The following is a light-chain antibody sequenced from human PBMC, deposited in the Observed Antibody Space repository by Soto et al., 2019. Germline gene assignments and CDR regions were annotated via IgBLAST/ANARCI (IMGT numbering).Light chain of an antibody. Sequence: EIVWTQSPGTLSLSPGERATLSCRASQSVSSSYLAWYQQKPGQSPRLLIYGASSRATGIPDRFSGSGSGTDFTLTISRLEPEDFAVYYCQQYCISPLTFGGGTKVEIK. J-gene: IGKJ4*01. CDR3: QQYCISPLT. CDR1: QSVSSSY. CDR2: GAS. V-gene: IGKV3-20*01.